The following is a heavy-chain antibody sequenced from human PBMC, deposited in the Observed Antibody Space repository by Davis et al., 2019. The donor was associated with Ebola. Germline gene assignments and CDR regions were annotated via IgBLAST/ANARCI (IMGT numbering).Heavy chain of an antibody. V-gene: IGHV3-30*19. CDR1: GFTFNSYC. CDR3: ARDGTVNVASLDY. CDR2: ISYDGSNK. Sequence: GESLKISCAASGFTFNSYCMQLVRPAPGKGLEWVVVISYDGSNKYYADFVKGRFTISSDNSKNTLYLQMNSLRAEDTAVYYCARDGTVNVASLDYWGQGILVTVSS. J-gene: IGHJ4*02. D-gene: IGHD3/OR15-3a*01.